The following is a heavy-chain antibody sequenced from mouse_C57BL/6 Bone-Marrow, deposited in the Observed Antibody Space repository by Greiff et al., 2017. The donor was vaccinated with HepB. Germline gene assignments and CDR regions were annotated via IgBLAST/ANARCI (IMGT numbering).Heavy chain of an antibody. CDR2: INPSTGGT. V-gene: IGHV1-42*01. CDR1: GYSFTGYY. CDR3: AREDYYGSRDYAMDY. Sequence: EVQLQQSGPELVKPGASVKISCKASGYSFTGYYMNWVKQSPEKSLELIGEINPSTGGTTYNQKFKAKATLTVDKSSSTAYMQLKSLTSEDSAVYYCAREDYYGSRDYAMDYWGQGTSVTVSS. D-gene: IGHD1-1*01. J-gene: IGHJ4*01.